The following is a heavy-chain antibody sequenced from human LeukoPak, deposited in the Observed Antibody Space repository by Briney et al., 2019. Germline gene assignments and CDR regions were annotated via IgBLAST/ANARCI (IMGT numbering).Heavy chain of an antibody. D-gene: IGHD2-15*01. CDR3: ARVTLSEIVVFDI. V-gene: IGHV1-18*01. Sequence: ASVKVSCKASGYTFTSYAITWVRQAPGQGLEWMGWISSYNGNTNYAQKLRGRVTMTTETSTSTAYMELRSLRSDDTAAYYCARVTLSEIVVFDIWGQGTMVTVSS. CDR1: GYTFTSYA. CDR2: ISSYNGNT. J-gene: IGHJ3*02.